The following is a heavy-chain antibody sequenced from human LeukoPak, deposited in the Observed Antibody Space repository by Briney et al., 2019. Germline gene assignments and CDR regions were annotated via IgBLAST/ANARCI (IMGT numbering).Heavy chain of an antibody. CDR3: ARDQYSSSWYFSGHDY. J-gene: IGHJ4*02. CDR2: ISSSSSYI. V-gene: IGHV3-21*01. CDR1: GFTFSSYS. D-gene: IGHD6-13*01. Sequence: GGSLRLSCAASGFTFSSYSMNWVRQAPGKGLEWVSSISSSSSYIYYADSVKGRFTISRDNAKNSLYLQMNSLRAEDTAVYYCARDQYSSSWYFSGHDYWGQGPLVTVSS.